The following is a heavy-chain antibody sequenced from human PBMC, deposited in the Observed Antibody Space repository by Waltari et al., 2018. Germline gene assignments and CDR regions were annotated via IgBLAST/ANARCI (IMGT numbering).Heavy chain of an antibody. V-gene: IGHV4-59*01. CDR2: IYYSGST. J-gene: IGHJ6*02. D-gene: IGHD5-12*01. Sequence: GPGLVKPSETLSLTCTVSGGSISSYYWSWIRQPPGKGLEWIGYIYYSGSTNYNPSLKSRVTISVDTSKNQFPLKLSSVTAADTAVYYCARARSDIVATILGGRERYYYYYYGMDVWGQGTTVTVSS. CDR1: GGSISSYY. CDR3: ARARSDIVATILGGRERYYYYYYGMDV.